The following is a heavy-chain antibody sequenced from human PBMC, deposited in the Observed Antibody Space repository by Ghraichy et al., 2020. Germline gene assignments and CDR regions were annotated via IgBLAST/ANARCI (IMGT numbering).Heavy chain of an antibody. CDR3: ARGDPHWGGVFMDV. V-gene: IGHV4-34*01. Sequence: SETLSLTCAVYGGSFSGYYWSWIRQPPGKGLEWIGEINHSGSTNYNPSLKSRVTISVDTSMNQFSLKLSSVTAADTAVYYCARGDPHWGGVFMDVWGKGTTVTVSS. CDR1: GGSFSGYY. D-gene: IGHD7-27*01. CDR2: INHSGST. J-gene: IGHJ6*03.